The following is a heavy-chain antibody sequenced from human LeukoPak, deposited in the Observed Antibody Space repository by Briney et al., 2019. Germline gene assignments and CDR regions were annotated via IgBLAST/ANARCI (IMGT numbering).Heavy chain of an antibody. CDR2: ISAYNGNT. CDR3: ARGLPPRRNSDSSGYHSYYFDY. CDR1: GYTFTNYG. V-gene: IGHV1-18*01. Sequence: ASVKVSCKASGYTFTNYGVTWVRQAPGQGLEWMGWISAYNGNTKHAQKVQGRVTMTTDTSTSTVYMELRSLRSDDTAVYYCARGLPPRRNSDSSGYHSYYFDYWGQGSLVTVSS. D-gene: IGHD3-22*01. J-gene: IGHJ4*02.